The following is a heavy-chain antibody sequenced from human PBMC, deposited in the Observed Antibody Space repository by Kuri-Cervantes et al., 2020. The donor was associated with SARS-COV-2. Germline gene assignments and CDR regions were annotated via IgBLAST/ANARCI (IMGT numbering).Heavy chain of an antibody. CDR2: IYYSGST. D-gene: IGHD3-22*01. Sequence: ESLKISCTVSGGSISSYYWSWIRQPPGKGLEWIGYIYYSGSTNYNPSLKSRVTISVDTSKNQFSLKLSSVTAADTAVYYCARHPYYYDSSGYHFDYWGQGTLVTVSS. J-gene: IGHJ4*02. V-gene: IGHV4-59*08. CDR1: GGSISSYY. CDR3: ARHPYYYDSSGYHFDY.